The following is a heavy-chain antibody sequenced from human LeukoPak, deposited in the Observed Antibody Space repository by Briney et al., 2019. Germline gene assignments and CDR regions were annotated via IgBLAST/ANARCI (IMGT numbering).Heavy chain of an antibody. CDR3: ARPQTPTGSQQLDEIYFQH. V-gene: IGHV3-7*01. D-gene: IGHD6-13*01. Sequence: QPGGSLRLSCAASGFTFSSYWMSWVRQAPGKGLEWVANIKQDGSEKYYVDSVKGRFTISRDNAKNSLYLQMNSLRAEDTAVYYCARPQTPTGSQQLDEIYFQHWGQGTLVTVPS. J-gene: IGHJ1*01. CDR2: IKQDGSEK. CDR1: GFTFSSYW.